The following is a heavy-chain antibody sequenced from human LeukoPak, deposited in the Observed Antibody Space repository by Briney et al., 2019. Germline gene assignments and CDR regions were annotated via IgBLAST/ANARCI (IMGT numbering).Heavy chain of an antibody. CDR3: ASLTRALWFNV. D-gene: IGHD3-10*01. CDR2: IYYSGST. V-gene: IGHV4-59*01. J-gene: IGHJ6*02. Sequence: PSETLSLTCTVSGGSISSYYWSWIRQPPGKGLEWIGYIYYSGSTNYNPSLKSRVTTSVDTSKNQFSLKLSSVTAADTAVYYCASLTRALWFNVWGQGTTVTVSS. CDR1: GGSISSYY.